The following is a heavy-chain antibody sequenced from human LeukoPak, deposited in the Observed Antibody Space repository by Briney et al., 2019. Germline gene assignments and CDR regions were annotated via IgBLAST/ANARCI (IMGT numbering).Heavy chain of an antibody. CDR2: INHSGST. Sequence: PSETLSLTCAVYGGSFSGYYWSWIRQPPGKGLEWIGEINHSGSTNYNPSLKSRVTISVDTSKNQFSLKLSSATAADTAVYYCARAITYYYGSGSYRFDYWGQGTLVTVSS. V-gene: IGHV4-34*01. CDR3: ARAITYYYGSGSYRFDY. D-gene: IGHD3-10*01. CDR1: GGSFSGYY. J-gene: IGHJ4*02.